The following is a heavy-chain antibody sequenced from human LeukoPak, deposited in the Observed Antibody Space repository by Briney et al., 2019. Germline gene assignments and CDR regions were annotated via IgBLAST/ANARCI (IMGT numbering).Heavy chain of an antibody. J-gene: IGHJ4*02. Sequence: SQTLSLTCAISGDSVSSNNGAWNWIRQSPSRGLEWLGRTYYRSKWYNDYAESFMSRITISPDTSKNQFSLQVYSVTPEDTAVYYCARDVGTTGWHTYDFWGQGTLVTVYS. CDR3: ARDVGTTGWHTYDF. V-gene: IGHV6-1*01. CDR2: TYYRSKWYN. D-gene: IGHD3-9*01. CDR1: GDSVSSNNGA.